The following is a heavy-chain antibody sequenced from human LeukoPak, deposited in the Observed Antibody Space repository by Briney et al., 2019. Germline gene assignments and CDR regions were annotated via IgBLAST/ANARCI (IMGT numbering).Heavy chain of an antibody. D-gene: IGHD3-10*01. CDR1: AGAISTYY. CDR3: ASLGDFDI. J-gene: IGHJ3*02. V-gene: IGHV4-59*01. Sequence: SETLSLTCSVSAGAISTYYWSWIRQPPGKGLEWIGHIYYNGNTNYSPSLKSRVTISIDMSKNQFSLKLSSVTAADTAVYYCASLGDFDIWGQGTMVTASS. CDR2: IYYNGNT.